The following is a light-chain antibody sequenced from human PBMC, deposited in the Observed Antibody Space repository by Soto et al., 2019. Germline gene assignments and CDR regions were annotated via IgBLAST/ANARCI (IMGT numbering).Light chain of an antibody. CDR3: HQSGSSPFT. V-gene: IGKV3-20*01. CDR2: GAS. Sequence: EIVLTQSPGTLSLSPGQRATLSCRASQSLSSNYLAWYEQKPGQAPSLLIYGASTRATGIPDRFSGSGSGTDFTLTINKVGPEDVAVYYCHQSGSSPFTFGQGTKLEIK. CDR1: QSLSSNY. J-gene: IGKJ2*01.